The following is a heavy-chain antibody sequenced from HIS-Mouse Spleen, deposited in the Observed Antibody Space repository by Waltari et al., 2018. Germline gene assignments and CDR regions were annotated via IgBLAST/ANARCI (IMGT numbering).Heavy chain of an antibody. CDR2: IDHSGST. CDR3: ARVKT. Sequence: QVQLQASGPGLVKPSETLSLTCTVSGYSISSGCCWGWLRQPPGKGLEWIGSIDHSGSTYDNTPLNRRATISVDTTKSQCSLKLGHLTAADTAVYYWARVKTWGQGTLVTVSS. CDR1: GYSISSGCC. J-gene: IGHJ5*02. V-gene: IGHV4-38-2*02.